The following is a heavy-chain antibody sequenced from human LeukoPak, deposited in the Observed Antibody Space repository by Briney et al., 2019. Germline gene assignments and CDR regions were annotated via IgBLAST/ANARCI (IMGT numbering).Heavy chain of an antibody. Sequence: PSETLSLTCTVSGGSISSYYWSWIRQPPGKGLEWIGYIYYSGSTNYNPSLKSRVTTSVDTSKNQFSLKLSSVTAADTAVYYCARVPGYSSGWYLPDYWGQGTLVTVSS. V-gene: IGHV4-59*01. CDR3: ARVPGYSSGWYLPDY. J-gene: IGHJ4*02. CDR1: GGSISSYY. CDR2: IYYSGST. D-gene: IGHD6-19*01.